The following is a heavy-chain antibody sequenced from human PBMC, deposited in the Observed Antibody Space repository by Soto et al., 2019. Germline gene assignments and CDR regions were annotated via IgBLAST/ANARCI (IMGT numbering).Heavy chain of an antibody. CDR1: GYSFTSYW. CDR3: ARHEAYCSSTSCYHSDYYYYMDV. CDR2: IYPGDSDT. Sequence: GESQKISCKGSGYSFTSYWIGWVRQMPGKGLEWMGIIYPGDSDTRYSPSFQGQVTISADKSISTAYLQWSSLKASDTAMYYCARHEAYCSSTSCYHSDYYYYMDVWGKGTTVTVSS. D-gene: IGHD2-2*01. V-gene: IGHV5-51*01. J-gene: IGHJ6*03.